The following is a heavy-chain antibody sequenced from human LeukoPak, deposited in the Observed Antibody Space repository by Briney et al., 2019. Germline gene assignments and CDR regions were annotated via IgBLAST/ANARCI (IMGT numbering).Heavy chain of an antibody. CDR3: AREDIVVVVAATPSPFDP. Sequence: ASVKVSCKASGYTFTSYYMHWVRQAPGQGLEWMGIINPSGGSTSYARKFQGRVTMTRDTSTSTVYMELSSLRSEDTAVYYCAREDIVVVVAATPSPFDPWGQGTLVTVSS. CDR1: GYTFTSYY. V-gene: IGHV1-46*01. D-gene: IGHD2-15*01. CDR2: INPSGGST. J-gene: IGHJ5*02.